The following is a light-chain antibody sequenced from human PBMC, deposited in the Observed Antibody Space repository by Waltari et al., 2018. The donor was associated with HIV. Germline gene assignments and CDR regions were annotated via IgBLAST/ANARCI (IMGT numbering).Light chain of an antibody. CDR1: SSDAGGYNY. V-gene: IGLV2-14*01. CDR3: SSYTSSSRGV. Sequence: QSALTQPASVSGSPGQSITISCTGTSSDAGGYNYVSWYQQHPGKAPKLMIYEVTNRPSGVSNRFSGSKSGNTASLTISGLQAEDEADYYCSSYTSSSRGVFGGGTKLIVL. CDR2: EVT. J-gene: IGLJ3*02.